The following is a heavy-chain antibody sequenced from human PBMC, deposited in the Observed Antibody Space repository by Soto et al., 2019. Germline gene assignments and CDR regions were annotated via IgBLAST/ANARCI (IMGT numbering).Heavy chain of an antibody. CDR2: ISRSSSTI. D-gene: IGHD6-6*01. V-gene: IGHV3-48*02. CDR1: GFTFSGYD. J-gene: IGHJ4*02. CDR3: ARDLYTSSCDY. Sequence: EVQLVESGGGLVQPGGSLRLSCAASGFTFSGYDMNWVRQAPGKGLEWVSYISRSSSTIYYADSVKGRFTISRDNAKNSLYLQMNSRRDEDTAVYSCARDLYTSSCDYWGQGTLVTVSS.